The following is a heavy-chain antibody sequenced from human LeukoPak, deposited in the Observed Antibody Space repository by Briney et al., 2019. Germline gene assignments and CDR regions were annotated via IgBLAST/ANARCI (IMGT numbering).Heavy chain of an antibody. CDR1: GFTFSSYW. D-gene: IGHD2-15*01. J-gene: IGHJ4*02. V-gene: IGHV3-7*01. CDR2: IKQDGSEK. CDR3: ARVDCSGGSCYSWFDY. Sequence: GGSLRLSCAASGFTFSSYWMSWVRQAPGKGLEWVANIKQDGSEKYYVDSVKGRFTISRGNAKNSLYLQMNSLRAEDTAVYYCARVDCSGGSCYSWFDYWGQGTLVTVSS.